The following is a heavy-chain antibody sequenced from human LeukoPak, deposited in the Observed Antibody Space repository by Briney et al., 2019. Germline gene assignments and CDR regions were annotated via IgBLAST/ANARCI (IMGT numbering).Heavy chain of an antibody. Sequence: ASVKVSCKASGYTFTSYYMHWVRQAPGQGLEWMGIINPSGGSTSYAQKFQGRVTMTRDTSTSTVYMELSSLRSEDTAVYYCARESCSGGSCPPVHAFDIWGQGTMVTVSS. CDR2: INPSGGST. CDR3: ARESCSGGSCPPVHAFDI. D-gene: IGHD2-15*01. V-gene: IGHV1-46*01. J-gene: IGHJ3*02. CDR1: GYTFTSYY.